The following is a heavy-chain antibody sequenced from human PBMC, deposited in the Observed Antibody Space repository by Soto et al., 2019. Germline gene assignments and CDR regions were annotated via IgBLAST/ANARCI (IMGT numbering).Heavy chain of an antibody. J-gene: IGHJ4*02. CDR2: IYWDADK. D-gene: IGHD3-10*01. CDR1: VFALSTTGMG. V-gene: IGHV2-5*02. Sequence: SSCSPVNPTQSLTVTVSFSVFALSTTGMGEGWIRQPPGEALEWLALIYWDADKRYSPSLKSRLTISKVTSKNQVVLTLSNMDPVDTATYFCAHTNYYGSWFFDSWGQGTLVTVSS. CDR3: AHTNYYGSWFFDS.